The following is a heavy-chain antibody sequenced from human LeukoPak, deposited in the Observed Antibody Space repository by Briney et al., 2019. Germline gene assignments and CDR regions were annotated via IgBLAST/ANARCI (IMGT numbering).Heavy chain of an antibody. Sequence: QSGGSLRLSCAASGFTFSSYEMNWVRQAPGKGLEWVSYISSSGSTIYYADSVKGRFTISRDNAKNSLYLQMNSLRAEDTAVYYCARDTYSGSYYVNVDDAFDIWGQGTMVTVSS. J-gene: IGHJ3*02. V-gene: IGHV3-48*03. CDR1: GFTFSSYE. CDR3: ARDTYSGSYYVNVDDAFDI. D-gene: IGHD1-26*01. CDR2: ISSSGSTI.